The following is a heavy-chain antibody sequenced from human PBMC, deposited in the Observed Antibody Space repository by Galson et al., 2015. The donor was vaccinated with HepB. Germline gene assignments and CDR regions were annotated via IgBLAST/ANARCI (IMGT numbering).Heavy chain of an antibody. CDR1: GFTFSSYS. Sequence: SLRLSCAASGFTFSSYSMHWVRRAPGKGLEWVAVISYDGRNKYYVDSVKGRFTISRDNSKNTLYLQMNSLRAEDTAVHYCARDKLETVTGTGYFQHWGQGTLVTVSS. CDR3: ARDKLETVTGTGYFQH. J-gene: IGHJ1*01. V-gene: IGHV3-30*04. D-gene: IGHD6-19*01. CDR2: ISYDGRNK.